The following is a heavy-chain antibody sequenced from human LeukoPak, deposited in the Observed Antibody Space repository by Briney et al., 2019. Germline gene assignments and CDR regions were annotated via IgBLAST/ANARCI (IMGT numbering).Heavy chain of an antibody. CDR3: AKAGLWSGFDY. CDR1: GFTFDDYA. Sequence: PGGSLRLSCAASGFTFDDYAMHWVRQAPGKGLEWVSGTSWNSGSIGYADSVKGRFTISRDNAKNSLYLQMNSRRAEDMALYYCAKAGLWSGFDYWGQGTLVTVSS. CDR2: TSWNSGSI. J-gene: IGHJ4*02. V-gene: IGHV3-9*03. D-gene: IGHD5-18*01.